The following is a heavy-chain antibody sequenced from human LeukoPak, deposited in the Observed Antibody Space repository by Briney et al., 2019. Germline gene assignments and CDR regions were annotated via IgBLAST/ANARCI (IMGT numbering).Heavy chain of an antibody. D-gene: IGHD3-3*01. CDR1: GHTFTSYG. V-gene: IGHV1-18*01. Sequence: ASVKVSCKASGHTFTSYGISWVRQAPGQGLEWMGWISAYNGNTNYAQKLQGRVTMTTDTSTSTAYMELRSLRSDDTAVYYCAREAHYDFWSGYSAYFDYWGQGTLVTVSS. CDR3: AREAHYDFWSGYSAYFDY. J-gene: IGHJ4*02. CDR2: ISAYNGNT.